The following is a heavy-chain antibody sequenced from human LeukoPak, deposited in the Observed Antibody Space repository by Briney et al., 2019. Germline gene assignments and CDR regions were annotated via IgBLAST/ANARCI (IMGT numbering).Heavy chain of an antibody. CDR1: GFTFSSYA. CDR2: ISVTGTSGAYT. D-gene: IGHD2-21*01. CDR3: VEEGGGGSNRYFQH. Sequence: GGSLRLSCAASGFTFSSYAMNWVRQAPGKGLEWVSLISVTGTSGAYTYIAESVKGRSTITRDKSSTTLCLQKNSLSAEDTAVYYCVEEGGGGSNRYFQHWGRGTLVTVSS. V-gene: IGHV3-23*01. J-gene: IGHJ1*01.